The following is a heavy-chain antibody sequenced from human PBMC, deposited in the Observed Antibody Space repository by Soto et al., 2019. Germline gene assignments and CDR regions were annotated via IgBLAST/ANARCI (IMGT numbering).Heavy chain of an antibody. CDR3: ARHAATYYNFYGTAF. D-gene: IGHD6-25*01. Sequence: PGESLKISCKSYVYSFTTYWIAWLRQMRVKGLEWMGSIHPGESDTRYSPSFQGQVTISADRSITTAYMQWSSLKASDTAMYYCARHAATYYNFYGTAFWGQGTTVTLSS. V-gene: IGHV5-51*01. CDR2: IHPGESDT. J-gene: IGHJ6*01. CDR1: VYSFTTYW.